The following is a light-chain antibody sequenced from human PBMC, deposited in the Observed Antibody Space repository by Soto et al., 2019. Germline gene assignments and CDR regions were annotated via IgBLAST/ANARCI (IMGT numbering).Light chain of an antibody. Sequence: EIVMTQSPVTLSVSPGERATLSCRASQSVGTNLAWYQQKPGQAPGLLISGASTRATGIPDRFSGSGSGTEFTLTISSLQSEDFAIYYWQQYDDGPQLTFGGGTKLEIK. J-gene: IGKJ4*01. CDR1: QSVGTN. CDR3: QQYDDGPQLT. V-gene: IGKV3-15*01. CDR2: GAS.